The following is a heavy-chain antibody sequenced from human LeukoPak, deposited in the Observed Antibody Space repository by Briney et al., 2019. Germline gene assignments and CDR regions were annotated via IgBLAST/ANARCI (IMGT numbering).Heavy chain of an antibody. CDR2: IYYSGST. Sequence: PSETLSLTCTVSGGSISSGDYYWSWIRQPPGKGLEWIGYIYYSGSTYYNPSLKSRVTISVDTSKNQFSLKLSSVTAADTAVYYCARSYCSGGSCYSFDYWGQGTLVTVSS. D-gene: IGHD2-15*01. J-gene: IGHJ4*02. CDR1: GGSISSGDYY. V-gene: IGHV4-30-4*01. CDR3: ARSYCSGGSCYSFDY.